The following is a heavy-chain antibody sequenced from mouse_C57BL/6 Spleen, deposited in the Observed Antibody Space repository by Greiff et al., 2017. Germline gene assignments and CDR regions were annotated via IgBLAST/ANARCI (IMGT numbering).Heavy chain of an antibody. J-gene: IGHJ2*01. Sequence: EVMLVESGGGLVQPKGSLKLSCAASGFSFNTYAMNWVRQAPGKGLEWVARIRSKSNNYATYYADSVKDRFTISRDDSESMLYLQMNNLKTEDTAMYYCVRDYGSSYDYFDYWGQGTTLTVSS. CDR3: VRDYGSSYDYFDY. D-gene: IGHD1-1*01. CDR1: GFSFNTYA. V-gene: IGHV10-1*01. CDR2: IRSKSNNYAT.